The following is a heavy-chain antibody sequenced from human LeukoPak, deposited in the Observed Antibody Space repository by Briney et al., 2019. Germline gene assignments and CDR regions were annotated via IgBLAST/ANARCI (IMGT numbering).Heavy chain of an antibody. CDR1: GFTVSSSA. J-gene: IGHJ4*02. CDR3: ATLGETSGWYPDH. Sequence: GGSLRLSCAASGFTVSSSAMHWVRQASGKGLEWLGRVRSKGYNYATAYGASVKDRFIISRDDSRSTAYLQMSSLKSEDTVVYYCATLGETSGWYPDHWGEGTLVTVSS. D-gene: IGHD6-19*01. V-gene: IGHV3-73*01. CDR2: VRSKGYNYAT.